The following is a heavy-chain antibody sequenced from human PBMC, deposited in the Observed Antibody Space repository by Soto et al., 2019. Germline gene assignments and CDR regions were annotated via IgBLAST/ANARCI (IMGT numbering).Heavy chain of an antibody. CDR3: ARGVATSNPTDY. CDR1: GYTFTGYY. CDR2: INPNSGGT. J-gene: IGHJ4*02. Sequence: GASVKVSCKASGYTFTGYYMHWVRQAPGQGLEWMGWINPNSGGTNYAQKFQGWVTMTRDTSISTAYMELSRLRSDDTAAYYCARGVATSNPTDYWGQGTLVTVSS. D-gene: IGHD5-12*01. V-gene: IGHV1-2*04.